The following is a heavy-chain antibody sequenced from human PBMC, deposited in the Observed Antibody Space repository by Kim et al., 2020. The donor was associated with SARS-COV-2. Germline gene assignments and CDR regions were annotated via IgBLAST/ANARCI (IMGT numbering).Heavy chain of an antibody. J-gene: IGHJ3*02. CDR2: ISTSGSYT. CDR1: GFTFSHYY. Sequence: GGSLRLSCAASGFTFSHYYMSWIRQAPGKGLEWVSYISTSGSYTNYADSVKGRFTISRDNAKNSLYLQMNSLRAEDTAVYYCATGGSGPLWFGELLEKGAFDIWGQGTMVTVSP. CDR3: ATGGSGPLWFGELLEKGAFDI. V-gene: IGHV3-11*05. D-gene: IGHD3-10*01.